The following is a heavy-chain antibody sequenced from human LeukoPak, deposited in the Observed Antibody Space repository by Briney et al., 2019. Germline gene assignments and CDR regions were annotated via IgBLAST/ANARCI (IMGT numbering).Heavy chain of an antibody. Sequence: GGSLRLSCAASGFTFSSYGMHWVRQAPGKGLEWVAVIWYDGSNKYYADSVKGRFTISRDNSKNTLYLQMNSLRAEDTAVYYCARDSIGGNPGNSSGMDAWGQGPTVTASS. CDR1: GFTFSSYG. D-gene: IGHD4-23*01. CDR2: IWYDGSNK. J-gene: IGHJ6*02. V-gene: IGHV3-33*01. CDR3: ARDSIGGNPGNSSGMDA.